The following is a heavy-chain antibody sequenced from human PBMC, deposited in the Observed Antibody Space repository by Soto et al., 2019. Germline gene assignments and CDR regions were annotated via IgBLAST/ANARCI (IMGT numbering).Heavy chain of an antibody. CDR2: INAGNGNT. Sequence: GASVKVSCKASGYTFTSYAMHWVRQAPGQRLEWMGWINAGNGNTKHSQKFQGRVTITRDTSASTAYMELSSLRSEDTAVYYCARVGPPMVWSGYLDPLGYPFDYWGQGTLVTVSS. CDR1: GYTFTSYA. V-gene: IGHV1-3*01. J-gene: IGHJ4*02. CDR3: ARVGPPMVWSGYLDPLGYPFDY. D-gene: IGHD3-3*01.